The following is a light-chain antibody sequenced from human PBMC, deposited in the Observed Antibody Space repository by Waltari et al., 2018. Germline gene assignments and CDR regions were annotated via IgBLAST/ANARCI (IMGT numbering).Light chain of an antibody. Sequence: SSELTQAPAVSVALGQTVRITCQGDSLRDSSAVWYQQKPRQAPVLVMYSNNNRPSGLPDRFSGSSSGNTGSLTITGAQAEDEADYHCSSRDSSGEVVFGGGTKLTVL. CDR3: SSRDSSGEVV. J-gene: IGLJ3*02. CDR2: SNN. V-gene: IGLV3-19*01. CDR1: SLRDSS.